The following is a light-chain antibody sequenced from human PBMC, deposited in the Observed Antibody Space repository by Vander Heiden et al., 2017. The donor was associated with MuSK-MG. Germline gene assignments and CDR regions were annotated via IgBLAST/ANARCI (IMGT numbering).Light chain of an antibody. V-gene: IGKV3-15*01. J-gene: IGKJ5*01. CDR3: QQDAKWIT. CDR1: QSVSRS. CDR2: GAS. Sequence: SCRASQSVSRSLAWYQQKPGQAPRLLIDGASTRATGIPDRFSGSGSGTEFTLTSASLQSEDAALYYWQQDAKWITFGQGTRLEIK.